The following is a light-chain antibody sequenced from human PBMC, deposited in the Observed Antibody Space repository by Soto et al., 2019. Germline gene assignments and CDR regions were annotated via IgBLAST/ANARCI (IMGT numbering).Light chain of an antibody. CDR3: SSYPSISSLGGV. J-gene: IGLJ3*02. Sequence: QSVLTQPASVSGSPGQSITISCTGSSSDVGGYNYVSWYQQHPGKAPKLIIYEVSNRPSGISSRFSGSKSANTASLTISGLQAEDEAEYYCSSYPSISSLGGVFGGGTKLTVL. V-gene: IGLV2-14*01. CDR1: SSDVGGYNY. CDR2: EVS.